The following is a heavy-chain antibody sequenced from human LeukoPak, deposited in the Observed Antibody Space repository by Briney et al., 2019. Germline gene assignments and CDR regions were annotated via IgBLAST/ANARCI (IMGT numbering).Heavy chain of an antibody. Sequence: SGTLSLTCGVSGGSITSTNYWTWIRQPPGKGLEWIGEINHSGSTNYNPSLKSRVTISVDTSKNQFSLKLSSVTAADTAVYYCARGRVDIVVVPAAMSRYFDYWGQGTLVTVSS. CDR1: GGSITSTNY. J-gene: IGHJ4*02. CDR2: INHSGST. V-gene: IGHV4-4*02. D-gene: IGHD2-2*03. CDR3: ARGRVDIVVVPAAMSRYFDY.